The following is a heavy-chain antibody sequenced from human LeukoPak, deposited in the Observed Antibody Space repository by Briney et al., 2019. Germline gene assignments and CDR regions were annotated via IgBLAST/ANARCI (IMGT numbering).Heavy chain of an antibody. CDR2: IYNSGTT. J-gene: IGHJ4*02. D-gene: IGHD6-19*01. V-gene: IGHV4-39*01. Sequence: SETLSLTCTVSGDSISSSNYYWGWIRQPPGKGLEWIGSIYNSGTTYYNPSLKSRVTISVDRTKNQFSVKLTSVTAADTAVYYCATSSSGWYVDYFDYWGQGTLVTVSS. CDR1: GDSISSSNYY. CDR3: ATSSSGWYVDYFDY.